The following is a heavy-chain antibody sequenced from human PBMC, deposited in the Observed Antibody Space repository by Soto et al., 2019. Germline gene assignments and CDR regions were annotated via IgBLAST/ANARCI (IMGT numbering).Heavy chain of an antibody. CDR3: ARDKIPGLFDY. CDR2: INHSGST. J-gene: IGHJ4*02. V-gene: IGHV4-34*01. Sequence: QVQLQQWGAGLLKPSETLSLTCAVYGGSFSGYYWTWIRQPPGTGLEWVGEINHSGSTNYNPSLKPRVTRSVDPSKNQFSLNLTSVTPADTAVYYCARDKIPGLFDYWGQGTLVTVSS. CDR1: GGSFSGYY. D-gene: IGHD2-21*01.